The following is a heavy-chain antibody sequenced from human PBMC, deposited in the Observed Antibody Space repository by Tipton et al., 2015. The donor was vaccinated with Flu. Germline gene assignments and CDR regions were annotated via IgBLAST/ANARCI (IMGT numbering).Heavy chain of an antibody. CDR1: GGSISNYY. D-gene: IGHD3-16*01. V-gene: IGHV4-59*12. Sequence: LRLSCTVSGGSISNYYWSWIRQSPGKGLEWVGYIYYNGTTNYNPSLKSRVTMSVDTSKNQFSLKLSSVTAADTAVYYCAREWGDAFDIWGQGTMVTVSS. CDR2: IYYNGTT. CDR3: AREWGDAFDI. J-gene: IGHJ3*02.